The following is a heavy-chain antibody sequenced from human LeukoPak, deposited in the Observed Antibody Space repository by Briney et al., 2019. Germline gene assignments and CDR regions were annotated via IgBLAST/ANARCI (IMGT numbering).Heavy chain of an antibody. J-gene: IGHJ4*02. CDR2: ISGSGGST. V-gene: IGHV3-23*01. Sequence: GGSLRLSCAASGFTFSSYAMSWVRQAPWKELEWVSAISGSGGSTYYADSVKGRFTISRDNSKNTLYLQMNSLRAEDTAVYYCASPRDSSGWYYFDYWGQGTLVTVSS. CDR3: ASPRDSSGWYYFDY. CDR1: GFTFSSYA. D-gene: IGHD6-19*01.